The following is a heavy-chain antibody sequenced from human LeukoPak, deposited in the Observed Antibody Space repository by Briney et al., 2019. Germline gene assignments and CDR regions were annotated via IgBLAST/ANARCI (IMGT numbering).Heavy chain of an antibody. CDR3: ATHRGYCSSTSCQNELELDY. CDR2: ISAYNGNT. V-gene: IGHV1-18*01. CDR1: GYTFTSYG. Sequence: ASVKVSCKASGYTFTSYGISWVRQAPGQGLEWMGWISAYNGNTNYAQKLQGRVTMTTDTSTSTAYMELRSLRSDDTAVYYCATHRGYCSSTSCQNELELDYWGQGTLVTVSS. D-gene: IGHD2-2*03. J-gene: IGHJ4*02.